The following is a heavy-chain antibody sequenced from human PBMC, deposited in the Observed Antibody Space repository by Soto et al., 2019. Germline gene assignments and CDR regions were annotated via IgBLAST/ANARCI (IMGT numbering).Heavy chain of an antibody. D-gene: IGHD2-15*01. J-gene: IGHJ4*02. CDR3: TRHAIGVVVPAAIRN. V-gene: IGHV4-39*01. CDR2: IYYTGTS. CDR1: GCSISSSSYY. Sequence: PSETLSLTCAVSGCSISSSSYYWDWIRQPPGKGLEWIGTIYYTGTSNYNPSLKSRVTISVDTSKNQFSLNLSSVTAADTAVYYCTRHAIGVVVPAAIRNWGQGSLVTVSS.